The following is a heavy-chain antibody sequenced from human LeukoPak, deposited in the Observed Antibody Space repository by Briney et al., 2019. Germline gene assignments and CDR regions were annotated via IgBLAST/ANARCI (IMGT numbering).Heavy chain of an antibody. CDR2: IYSGGST. CDR1: GFTVSSNY. J-gene: IGHJ4*02. CDR3: ARGEYQLPQGN. D-gene: IGHD2-2*01. Sequence: EGSLRLSCAASGFTVSSNYMSWVRQAPGKGLEWVSVIYSGGSTYYADSVKSRFTISRDNSKNTLYLQMNSLRAEDTAVYYCARGEYQLPQGNWGQGTLVTVSS. V-gene: IGHV3-66*02.